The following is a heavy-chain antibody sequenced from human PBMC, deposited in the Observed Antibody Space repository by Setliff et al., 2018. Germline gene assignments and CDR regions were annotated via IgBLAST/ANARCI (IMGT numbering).Heavy chain of an antibody. V-gene: IGHV4-39*07. CDR2: IYYSGST. Sequence: SETLSLTCTVSGGSISSSSYYWGWIRQPPGKGLEWIGSIYYSGSTYYNPSLKSRVTISVDTSKNQFSLKLSSVTAADTAVYYCAGDILNFWSGFVLRYFDLWGRGTLVTVSS. J-gene: IGHJ2*01. CDR1: GGSISSSSYY. CDR3: AGDILNFWSGFVLRYFDL. D-gene: IGHD3-3*01.